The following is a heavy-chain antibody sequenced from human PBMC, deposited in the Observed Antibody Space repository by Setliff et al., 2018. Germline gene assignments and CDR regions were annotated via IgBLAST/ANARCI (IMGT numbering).Heavy chain of an antibody. CDR3: ATNPRKGRSGGYYYDDPYYFYMDV. CDR2: IRYDGSNK. CDR1: GFTFSSYG. D-gene: IGHD3-22*01. J-gene: IGHJ6*03. V-gene: IGHV3-30*02. Sequence: GGSLRLSCAASGFTFSSYGMHWVRQAPGKGLEWVAAIRYDGSNKYYADSVKGRFTISRDRSKNTLYLQLNSLRAEDTAVYYCATNPRKGRSGGYYYDDPYYFYMDVWGKGTTVTVSS.